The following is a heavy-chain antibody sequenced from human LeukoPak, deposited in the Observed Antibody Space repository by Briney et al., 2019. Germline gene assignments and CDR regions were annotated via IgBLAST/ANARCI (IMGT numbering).Heavy chain of an antibody. V-gene: IGHV4-61*08. CDR3: ARDYYDSSGYYDY. D-gene: IGHD3-22*01. J-gene: IGHJ4*02. CDR1: GGSVSSGGYY. CDR2: VYYSGKT. Sequence: PSETLSLTCTVSGGSVSSGGYYWSWIRQPPGKGLEWIGYVYYSGKTNYNPSLKSRVTISVDTSKNQFSLKLSSVTAADTAVYYCARDYYDSSGYYDYWGQEALVTVSS.